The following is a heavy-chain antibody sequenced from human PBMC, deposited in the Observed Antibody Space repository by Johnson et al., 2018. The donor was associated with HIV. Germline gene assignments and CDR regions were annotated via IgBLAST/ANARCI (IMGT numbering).Heavy chain of an antibody. Sequence: EVQLVESGGGLVKPGGSLRLSCAASGFTFDDSDMTWVRQAPGKGLEWVSGIHWNAGNTGYVDSVKGRFTISRDNSKNTLYLQMNSLRAEDTAVYYCSRSLIAAADAFDIWGQGTMVTVSS. J-gene: IGHJ3*02. V-gene: IGHV3-20*04. CDR2: IHWNAGNT. CDR3: SRSLIAAADAFDI. CDR1: GFTFDDSD. D-gene: IGHD6-13*01.